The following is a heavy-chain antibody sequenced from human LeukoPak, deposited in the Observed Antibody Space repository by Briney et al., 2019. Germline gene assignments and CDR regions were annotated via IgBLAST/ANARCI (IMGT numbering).Heavy chain of an antibody. D-gene: IGHD4/OR15-4a*01. CDR2: IKQDGNEK. J-gene: IGHJ4*02. CDR3: ARDTLGEGEDANYAVYYFDY. V-gene: IGHV3-7*01. Sequence: AGGSLRLSCAASGFRFNTFWMSWVRQAPGKGLEWVANIKQDGNEKYYADSVKGRFTISRDNGKNSLDLQMNSLRAGDTAFYYCARDTLGEGEDANYAVYYFDYWGQGTVVTVSS. CDR1: GFRFNTFW.